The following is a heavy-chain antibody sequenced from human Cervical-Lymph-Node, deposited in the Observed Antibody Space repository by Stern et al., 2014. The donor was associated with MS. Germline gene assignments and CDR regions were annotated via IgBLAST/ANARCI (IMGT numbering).Heavy chain of an antibody. Sequence: EDQLVESGGGLVQSGGSLRLSCEASGLTFSSYWMAWVRQAPGKGLEWVANIKEDGSEKHYVDSVKGRFTISRNNAENSLYLQMTSLRVEDTAMYYCVKDRRVSVTWYDNYNYGMDVWGQGTTVTVSS. CDR2: IKEDGSEK. V-gene: IGHV3-7*03. D-gene: IGHD1-1*01. CDR3: VKDRRVSVTWYDNYNYGMDV. J-gene: IGHJ6*02. CDR1: GLTFSSYW.